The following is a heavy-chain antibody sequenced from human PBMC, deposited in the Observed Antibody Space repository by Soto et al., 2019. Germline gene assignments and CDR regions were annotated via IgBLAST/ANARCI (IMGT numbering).Heavy chain of an antibody. V-gene: IGHV3-23*01. Sequence: EVQLLEAGGGLVQPGGPLRLSCAASGFTFSSYAMSWVRQAPGKGLEWVSAISASGASPYYADSVKGRFTISRDNSKNTVFLQMNGLRAEDTAVYYCAKAAYSGTYFAGSWGQGTLVTVSS. CDR3: AKAAYSGTYFAGS. CDR2: ISASGASP. CDR1: GFTFSSYA. J-gene: IGHJ5*02. D-gene: IGHD1-26*01.